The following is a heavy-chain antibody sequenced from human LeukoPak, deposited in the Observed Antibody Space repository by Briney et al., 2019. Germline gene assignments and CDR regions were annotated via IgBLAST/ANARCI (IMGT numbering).Heavy chain of an antibody. Sequence: ASVKVSCKASGYTFTDYYMHWVRQAPGQGLGWMGWIKPNTGDTNSAQRVQGRVTLTRDTSISTAYMELSNLRSDDTAVYYCARAGTESRWGLPRADYYYMDVWAKGTTVTVSS. CDR3: ARAGTESRWGLPRADYYYMDV. D-gene: IGHD1-1*01. V-gene: IGHV1-2*02. CDR2: IKPNTGDT. CDR1: GYTFTDYY. J-gene: IGHJ6*03.